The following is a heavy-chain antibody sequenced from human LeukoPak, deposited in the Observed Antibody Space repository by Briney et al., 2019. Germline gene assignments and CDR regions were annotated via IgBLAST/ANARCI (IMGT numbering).Heavy chain of an antibody. V-gene: IGHV3-48*03. Sequence: PGGSLSLSRAASGFTFSSYEMNSVRPAPGKGLEWVSYISSSGSTIYYADSVKGRFTISRDNAKNSLYLQMNSLRAEDTAVYYCAASRGPRGGDAFDIWGQGTMVTVSS. CDR2: ISSSGSTI. CDR3: AASRGPRGGDAFDI. J-gene: IGHJ3*02. CDR1: GFTFSSYE. D-gene: IGHD6-13*01.